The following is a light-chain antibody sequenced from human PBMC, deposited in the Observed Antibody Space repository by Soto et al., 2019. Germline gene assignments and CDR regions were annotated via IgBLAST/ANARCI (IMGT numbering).Light chain of an antibody. J-gene: IGKJ4*01. Sequence: DIQMTQSPSSVSASVGDRVTITCRASQDIRTWLAWYQQRPGRAPKLLIYAASSLHGGVPSRFSGSGSGTEFTLTIRSLQPEDFATYSCQQANSFPLTFGGGTKVEIK. V-gene: IGKV1D-12*01. CDR1: QDIRTW. CDR3: QQANSFPLT. CDR2: AAS.